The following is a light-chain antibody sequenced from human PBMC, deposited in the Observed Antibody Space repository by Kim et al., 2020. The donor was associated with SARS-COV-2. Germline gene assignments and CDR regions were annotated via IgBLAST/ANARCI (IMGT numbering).Light chain of an antibody. CDR2: YND. J-gene: IGLJ1*01. CDR3: ATWDDSLNGYV. CDR1: NSTIGNNA. V-gene: IGLV1-36*01. Sequence: QRVTISCSGSNSTIGNNAVNWYQQLPGKAPKLLIYYNDLLPSGVSDRFSGSKSGTSASLAISGLQSEDEADYYCATWDDSLNGYVFGTGTKVTVL.